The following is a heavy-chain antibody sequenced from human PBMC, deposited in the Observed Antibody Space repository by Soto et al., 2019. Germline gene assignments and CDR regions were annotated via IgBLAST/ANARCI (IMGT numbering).Heavy chain of an antibody. Sequence: QVQLVESGGGVVQPGRSLRLSCAASGFTFSSYGMHWVRQAPGKGLEWVAVIWYDGSNKYYADSVKGRFTISRDNSKNTLYLQMNSLRADDTAVYYCASDYLVLPHRVIDYWGQGTLVTVSS. D-gene: IGHD2-8*01. CDR3: ASDYLVLPHRVIDY. CDR2: IWYDGSNK. J-gene: IGHJ4*02. V-gene: IGHV3-33*01. CDR1: GFTFSSYG.